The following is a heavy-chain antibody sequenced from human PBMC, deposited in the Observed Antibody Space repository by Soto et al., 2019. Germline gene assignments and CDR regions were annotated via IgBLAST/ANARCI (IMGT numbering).Heavy chain of an antibody. V-gene: IGHV4-30-2*01. D-gene: IGHD4-4*01. Sequence: QLQLQESGSGLVKPSQTLSLTCAVSGGSINTATHSWSWIRQPPGKGLEWIGYIYHSGSTYYNPSVKSRFTISMDKSKHQFSLRLSCLSGGDTFVYYCASGRRVTTTGDDYWGQGILVTVSS. CDR3: ASGRRVTTTGDDY. CDR1: GGSINTATHS. CDR2: IYHSGST. J-gene: IGHJ4*02.